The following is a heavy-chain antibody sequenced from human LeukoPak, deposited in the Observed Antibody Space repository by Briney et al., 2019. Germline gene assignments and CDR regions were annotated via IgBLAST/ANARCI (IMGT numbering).Heavy chain of an antibody. CDR2: IYYSGST. CDR1: GGSISSYY. V-gene: IGHV4-39*01. D-gene: IGHD6-13*01. J-gene: IGHJ4*02. CDR3: ARVPYSSTWSFDY. Sequence: SETLSLTCTVSGGSISSYYWGWIRQPPGKGLGLLGSIYYSGSTYYNPSLKSRVTISVDTSKNQVSLKLSSVTAADTAVYYCARVPYSSTWSFDYWGQGTLVTVSS.